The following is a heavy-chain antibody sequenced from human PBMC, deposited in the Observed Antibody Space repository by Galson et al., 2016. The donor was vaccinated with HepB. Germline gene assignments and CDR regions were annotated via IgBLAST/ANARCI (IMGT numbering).Heavy chain of an antibody. CDR3: ASNVRVRGLSITIIDY. D-gene: IGHD3-10*01. CDR1: GFTFSNYG. CDR2: ISYDGSNT. V-gene: IGHV3-33*01. J-gene: IGHJ4*02. Sequence: SLRLSCAASGFTFSNYGMHWVRQTPGKGLEWVAVISYDGSNTYYADSLKGRSTISRDNSKNTLYLQVNSLRAEDTAMYYCASNVRVRGLSITIIDYWGQGTLVTVSS.